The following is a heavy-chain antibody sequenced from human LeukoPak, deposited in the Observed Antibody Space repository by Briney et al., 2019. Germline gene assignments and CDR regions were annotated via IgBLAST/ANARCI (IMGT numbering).Heavy chain of an antibody. D-gene: IGHD3-16*01. Sequence: GASVKASCKASGYAFTNSNIHWVRLAPGQGPEWMGVINPSGGSTIYSQKFQGRVTLTRDTSTSTVYMDLSSLTSEDTAMYYCAKGQEAGGRGRTGRSRWGQGTLVTVSS. V-gene: IGHV1-46*01. J-gene: IGHJ4*02. CDR3: AKGQEAGGRGRTGRSR. CDR2: INPSGGST. CDR1: GYAFTNSN.